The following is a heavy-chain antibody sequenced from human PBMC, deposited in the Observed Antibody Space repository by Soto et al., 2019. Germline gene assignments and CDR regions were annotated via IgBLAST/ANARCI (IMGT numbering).Heavy chain of an antibody. CDR1: GGTFSSYA. CDR2: IIPIFGTA. J-gene: IGHJ6*02. D-gene: IGHD6-6*01. Sequence: QVQLVQSGAEVKKPGSSVKVSCKASGGTFSSYAISWVRQAPGQGLEWMGGIIPIFGTANYAQKFQGRVTITADESTSTAYMELSSLSSEDTAVYYCARTSWGYSSSSMVRNYYYGMDVWGQGTTVTVSS. CDR3: ARTSWGYSSSSMVRNYYYGMDV. V-gene: IGHV1-69*01.